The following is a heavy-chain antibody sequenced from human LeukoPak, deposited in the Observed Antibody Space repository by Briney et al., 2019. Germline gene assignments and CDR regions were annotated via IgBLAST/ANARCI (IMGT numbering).Heavy chain of an antibody. CDR3: ARSPLRETLFDF. CDR2: INPHSGGT. V-gene: IGHV1-2*02. J-gene: IGHJ4*02. Sequence: GASVKVSCKASGYTFTAYYMHWVRQAPGQGLEWMGWINPHSGGTNYAQKFQGRVTMTGDTSISTASMELTRLKSDDTAVYYCARSPLRETLFDFWGQGTLVTVSS. CDR1: GYTFTAYY.